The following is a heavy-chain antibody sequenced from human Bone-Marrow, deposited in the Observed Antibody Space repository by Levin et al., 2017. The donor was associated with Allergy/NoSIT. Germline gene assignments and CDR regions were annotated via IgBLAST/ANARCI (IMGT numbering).Heavy chain of an antibody. D-gene: IGHD5-18*01. J-gene: IGHJ4*02. CDR1: GSTFGSHG. Sequence: ASVKVSCKASGSTFGSHGISWVRQAPGQGLEWMGGIIPAIGQLNQAHKFHGRVTITADQSTATAYMELSSLTSEDTAVYFCARGEDTAMGQFHFWGQGTLVTVSS. V-gene: IGHV1-69*10. CDR3: ARGEDTAMGQFHF. CDR2: IIPAIGQL.